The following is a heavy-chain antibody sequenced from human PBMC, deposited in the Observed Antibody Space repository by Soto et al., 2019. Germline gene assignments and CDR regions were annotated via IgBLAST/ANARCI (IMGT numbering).Heavy chain of an antibody. V-gene: IGHV3-30*03. Sequence: QVHLVESGGGVVQPGGSLRLSCAASGFTINRNDMYWVRQAPGKGLEWVAVMSFDGNHQHYADSVKGRFTISRDNSKNTLSLEMTSLRSDDTAVYYCASCERFPRVGVDYYALDVWGQGTTVIVSS. CDR2: MSFDGNHQ. CDR1: GFTINRND. D-gene: IGHD3-3*01. J-gene: IGHJ6*02. CDR3: ASCERFPRVGVDYYALDV.